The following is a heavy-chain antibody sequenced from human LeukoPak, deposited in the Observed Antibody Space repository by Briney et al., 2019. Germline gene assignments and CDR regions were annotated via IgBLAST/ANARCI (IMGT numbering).Heavy chain of an antibody. D-gene: IGHD3-10*01. J-gene: IGHJ4*02. CDR1: GFTVSSNY. CDR3: AREVRYYYGSGSQYYFDY. CDR2: IYSGGST. V-gene: IGHV3-53*01. Sequence: GGSLRLPCAASGFTVSSNYMNWVRQAPGMGLEWVSVIYSGGSTYYADSVKGRFTISRDNSKNTLYLQMNSLRAEDTAMYYCAREVRYYYGSGSQYYFDYWGQGTLVTVSS.